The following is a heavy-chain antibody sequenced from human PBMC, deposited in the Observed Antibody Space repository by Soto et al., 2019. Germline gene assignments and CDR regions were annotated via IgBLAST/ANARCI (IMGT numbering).Heavy chain of an antibody. CDR3: ARDCSSTSCSTYSSYGMEG. CDR2: IIPIFGTA. J-gene: IGHJ6*01. CDR1: GCTFSSYA. D-gene: IGHD2-2*02. V-gene: IGHV1-69*13. Sequence: SVKVSCKASGCTFSSYAISWVRQAAGQGLEWMGGIIPIFGTANYAQKFQGRVTITADESTSTAYMELSSLRSEDTAVYYCARDCSSTSCSTYSSYGMEGLGQGTTVSVS.